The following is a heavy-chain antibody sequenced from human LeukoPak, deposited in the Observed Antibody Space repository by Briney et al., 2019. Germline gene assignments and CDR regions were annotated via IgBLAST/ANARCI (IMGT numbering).Heavy chain of an antibody. V-gene: IGHV3-21*04. CDR1: GFTFSSYS. Sequence: GGSLRLSCAASGFTFSSYSMNWVRQAPGKGLEWVSSISSSSSYIYYADSVKGRFTISRDNAKNSLYLQLNSLRVEDTAVYYCVRDGLLWYGGATWGQGTMVTVSS. J-gene: IGHJ3*01. D-gene: IGHD2-21*01. CDR3: VRDGLLWYGGAT. CDR2: ISSSSSYI.